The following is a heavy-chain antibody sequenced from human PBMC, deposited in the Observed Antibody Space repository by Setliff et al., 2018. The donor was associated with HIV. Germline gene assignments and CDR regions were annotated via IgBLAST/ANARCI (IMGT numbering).Heavy chain of an antibody. D-gene: IGHD2-8*01. CDR3: ARVPILVYASPLDN. CDR1: GYIFNSYG. CDR2: ISGYSGNT. V-gene: IGHV1-18*01. Sequence: ASVKVSCKGSGYIFNSYGMSWVRQAPGQGLEWMGWISGYSGNTNVAQKFQGRLIMTTDTSTTTVYMELSSVRFDDTAVYYCARVPILVYASPLDNWGQGTLVTVSS. J-gene: IGHJ4*02.